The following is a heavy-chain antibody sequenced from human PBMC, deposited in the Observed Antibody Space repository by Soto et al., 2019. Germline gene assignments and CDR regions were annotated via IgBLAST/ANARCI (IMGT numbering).Heavy chain of an antibody. J-gene: IGHJ6*02. CDR3: ARSWVTGKGGMDV. CDR1: GYTFTSYG. Sequence: QVQLVQSGAEVKEPGASVKVSCKASGYTFTSYGFSWVRQAPGQGLEWMGWINGYTGNTHYAQKFQGRVTRTTDTXTSTAYMELWTLISDDTAVYYCARSWVTGKGGMDVWGQGTTVTVSS. V-gene: IGHV1-18*01. D-gene: IGHD3-16*01. CDR2: INGYTGNT.